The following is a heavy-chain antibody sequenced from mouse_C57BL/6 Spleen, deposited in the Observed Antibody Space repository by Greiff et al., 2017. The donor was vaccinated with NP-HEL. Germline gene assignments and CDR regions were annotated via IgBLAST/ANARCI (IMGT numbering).Heavy chain of an antibody. D-gene: IGHD2-4*01. J-gene: IGHJ2*01. Sequence: EVKLVESGGGLVQPGGSLKLSCAASGFTFSDYYMYWVRQTPEKRLEWVAYISNGGGSTYYPDTVKGRFTISRDNAKNTLYLQMSRLKSEDTAMYYCARPYDYDVPYFDYWGQGTTLTVSS. CDR1: GFTFSDYY. V-gene: IGHV5-12*01. CDR3: ARPYDYDVPYFDY. CDR2: ISNGGGST.